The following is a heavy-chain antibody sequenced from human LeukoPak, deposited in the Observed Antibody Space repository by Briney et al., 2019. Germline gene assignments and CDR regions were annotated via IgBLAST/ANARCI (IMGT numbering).Heavy chain of an antibody. CDR2: IIPIFGTA. D-gene: IGHD2-15*01. CDR3: ARWAYCSGGSCLWGGFAY. Sequence: APVKVSCKASGGTFSSYAISWARQAPGQGLEWMGGIIPIFGTANYAQKFQGRVTITTDESTSTAYMELSSLRSEDTAVYYCARWAYCSGGSCLWGGFAYWGQGTLVTVSS. CDR1: GGTFSSYA. V-gene: IGHV1-69*05. J-gene: IGHJ4*02.